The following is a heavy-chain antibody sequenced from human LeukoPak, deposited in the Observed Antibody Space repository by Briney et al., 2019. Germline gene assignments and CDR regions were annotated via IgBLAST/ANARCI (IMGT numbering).Heavy chain of an antibody. Sequence: GGSLRLSCAASGFTFSNYWMHWVRQAPGKGLVWVSRINSDARSTSYADSVKGRFTISRDNSKNTLYLQMNSLRAEDTAVYYCAKDFSVYYYDSRVFDYWGQGTLVTVSS. CDR3: AKDFSVYYYDSRVFDY. V-gene: IGHV3-74*01. CDR1: GFTFSNYW. CDR2: INSDARST. J-gene: IGHJ4*02. D-gene: IGHD3-22*01.